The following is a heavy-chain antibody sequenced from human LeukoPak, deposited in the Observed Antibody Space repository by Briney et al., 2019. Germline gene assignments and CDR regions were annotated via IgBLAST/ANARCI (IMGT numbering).Heavy chain of an antibody. CDR2: ISAYNGNT. D-gene: IGHD3-22*01. CDR1: GYTFTSYG. J-gene: IGHJ4*02. V-gene: IGHV1-18*01. Sequence: ASVKVSCKASGYTFTSYGISWVRQAPGQGLEWMGWISAYNGNTNYAQTLQGRVTMTTDTSTSTAYMELRSLRSDDTAVYYCARADDSSGYYSSAGDYWGQGTLVTVSS. CDR3: ARADDSSGYYSSAGDY.